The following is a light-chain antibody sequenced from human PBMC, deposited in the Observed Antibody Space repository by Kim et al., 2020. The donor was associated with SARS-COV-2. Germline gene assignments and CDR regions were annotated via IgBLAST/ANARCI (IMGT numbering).Light chain of an antibody. CDR2: DVN. CDR1: SRNIGAYNY. CDR3: SSFTTTSRLV. V-gene: IGLV2-14*03. J-gene: IGLJ3*02. Sequence: GQSLTMSGTVTSRNIGAYNYVSWYQQHPGKAPKLMIYDVNKRPSGVSNRFSGSKSGNTASLTISGLQAEDEADYYCSSFTTTSRLVFGGGTQLTVL.